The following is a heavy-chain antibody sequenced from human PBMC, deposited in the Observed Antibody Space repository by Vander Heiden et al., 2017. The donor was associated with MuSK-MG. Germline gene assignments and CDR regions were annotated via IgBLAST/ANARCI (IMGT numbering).Heavy chain of an antibody. CDR2: INHSGST. CDR1: GGSFSGYY. Sequence: QVQLQQWGAGLLKPSETLSLTCAVYGGSFSGYYWSWIRKPPGKGLEWIGEINHSGSTNYNPSLKSRVTISVDTSKSQFSLKLSSVTAADTAVYYCARFLSRSSSPDYWGQGTLVTVSS. CDR3: ARFLSRSSSPDY. V-gene: IGHV4-34*01. D-gene: IGHD6-6*01. J-gene: IGHJ4*02.